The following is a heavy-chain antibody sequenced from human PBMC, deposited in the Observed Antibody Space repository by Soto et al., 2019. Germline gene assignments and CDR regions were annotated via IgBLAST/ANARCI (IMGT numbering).Heavy chain of an antibody. Sequence: VGSLRLSCAASGFTFSNYAMSWVRQAPGKGLEWVSCLSDGGGSTFYADSVKGRFTISRDNAKNTLYLQMSSLRAEDTAVYYCAKEGTPSPYNWFDPWGQGTLVTVSS. CDR1: GFTFSNYA. J-gene: IGHJ5*02. CDR3: AKEGTPSPYNWFDP. CDR2: LSDGGGST. D-gene: IGHD2-15*01. V-gene: IGHV3-23*01.